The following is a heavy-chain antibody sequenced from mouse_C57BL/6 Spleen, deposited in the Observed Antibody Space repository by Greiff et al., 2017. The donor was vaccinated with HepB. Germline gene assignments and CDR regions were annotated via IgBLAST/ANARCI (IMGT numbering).Heavy chain of an antibody. CDR3: ARQETGTGYFDV. D-gene: IGHD4-1*01. CDR1: GFTFSDYG. Sequence: EVHLVESGGGLVKPGGSLKLSCAASGFTFSDYGMHWVRQAPEKGLEWVAYISSGSSTIYYADTVKGRFTISRDNAKNTLFLQMTSLRSEDTAMYYCARQETGTGYFDVWGTGTTVTVSS. J-gene: IGHJ1*03. CDR2: ISSGSSTI. V-gene: IGHV5-17*01.